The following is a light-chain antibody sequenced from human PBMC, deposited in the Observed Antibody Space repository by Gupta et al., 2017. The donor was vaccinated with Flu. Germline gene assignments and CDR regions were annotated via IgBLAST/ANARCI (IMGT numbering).Light chain of an antibody. CDR2: GAS. V-gene: IGKV3-20*01. CDR1: QSVSISY. J-gene: IGKJ2*03. Sequence: EFVLTQSPGTLSLSPGERATLSCRASQSVSISYLAWYQQQPGQAPRLLIYGASSRATGIPHRCCGSGSGTDFTLTIIRREPEDVAVYYCQQYGSSPPYSFGQGTKLEIK. CDR3: QQYGSSPPYS.